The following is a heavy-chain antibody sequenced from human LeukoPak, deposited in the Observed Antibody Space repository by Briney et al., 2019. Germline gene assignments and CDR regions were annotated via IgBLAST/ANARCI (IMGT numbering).Heavy chain of an antibody. D-gene: IGHD3-16*01. CDR1: GFSFSNYA. CDR3: GSLRLL. V-gene: IGHV3-23*01. Sequence: GGSLRLSCVASGFSFSNYAMMWVCQAPGKGLEWVSGISGSGDNTKYADSVKGRFTISRDNSKNTLYLQLNSLKAEDTAVYYCGSLRLLWGQGTLVTVSS. J-gene: IGHJ4*02. CDR2: ISGSGDNT.